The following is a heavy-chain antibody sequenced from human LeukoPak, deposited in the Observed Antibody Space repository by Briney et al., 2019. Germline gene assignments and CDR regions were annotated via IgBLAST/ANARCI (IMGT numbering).Heavy chain of an antibody. CDR1: GFTFSSYG. CDR3: AKDQGDGYNWGAFDI. Sequence: GGSLRLSCAASGFTFSSYGMHWVRQAPGKGLEWVAVISYDGSNKYYADSVKGRFTISRDNSKNTLYLQMNSLRAEDTAVYYCAKDQGDGYNWGAFDIWGRGTMVTVSS. J-gene: IGHJ3*02. D-gene: IGHD5-24*01. V-gene: IGHV3-30*18. CDR2: ISYDGSNK.